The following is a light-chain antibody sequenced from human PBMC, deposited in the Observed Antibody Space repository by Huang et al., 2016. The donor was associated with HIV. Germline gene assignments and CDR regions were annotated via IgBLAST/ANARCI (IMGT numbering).Light chain of an antibody. V-gene: IGKV1-8*01. J-gene: IGKJ3*01. Sequence: IRMTQSPSSLSASTGDRVTIPCRANQDINNFLAWYQQGPGSVPKLLIYAASTLQSGVPERFSGNGSGTDFTLTIGCLHSEDVATYYCQQYDIHPLTFGPGTRVDIK. CDR1: QDINNF. CDR3: QQYDIHPLT. CDR2: AAS.